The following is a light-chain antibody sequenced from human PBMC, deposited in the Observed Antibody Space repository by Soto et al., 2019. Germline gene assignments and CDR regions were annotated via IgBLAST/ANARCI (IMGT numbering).Light chain of an antibody. CDR1: SSDVGGYFW. J-gene: IGLJ1*01. V-gene: IGLV2-11*01. CDR3: CSFAGANNPYI. CDR2: DVI. Sequence: QSVLTQPRSVSGPPGQSVTISCTGSSSDVGGYFWVSWYQQRPGKAPKLMIYDVIQRPSGVPDRFSASKSGNTASLTISGLQAEDGADYYCCSFAGANNPYIFGPGTKVTVL.